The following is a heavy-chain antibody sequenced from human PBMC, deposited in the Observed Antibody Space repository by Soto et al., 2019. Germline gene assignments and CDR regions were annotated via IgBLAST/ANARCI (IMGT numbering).Heavy chain of an antibody. Sequence: EVQLVESGGGLVQPGESLRLTCAASGFTLSGYWMSWVRQPSGKGLEWVATVKPDGSAKFYVDSVKGRFTISRDNAQNYLSLQMNSLRAGDTGVYYCAGGGGNFDQWGQGTLVTVSS. D-gene: IGHD3-16*01. CDR3: AGGGGNFDQ. J-gene: IGHJ4*02. CDR1: GFTLSGYW. CDR2: VKPDGSAK. V-gene: IGHV3-7*04.